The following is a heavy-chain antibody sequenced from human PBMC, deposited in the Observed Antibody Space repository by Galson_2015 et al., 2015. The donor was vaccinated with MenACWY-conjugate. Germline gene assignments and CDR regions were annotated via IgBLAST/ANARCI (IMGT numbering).Heavy chain of an antibody. CDR1: GYTFPNNW. J-gene: IGHJ4*02. Sequence: QSGAEVKKPGESLKISCKDSGYTFPNNWIGWVRQMPGKGLEWMGIMNPVDSETRYSPSFQGQVAISADKAISTTFLEWSSLKASDTAVYYCARGAQGYFDYWGQGALVTVSS. V-gene: IGHV5-51*01. CDR3: ARGAQGYFDY. D-gene: IGHD4/OR15-4a*01. CDR2: MNPVDSET.